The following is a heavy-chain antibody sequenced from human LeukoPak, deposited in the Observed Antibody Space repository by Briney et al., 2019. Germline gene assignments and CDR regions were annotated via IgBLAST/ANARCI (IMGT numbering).Heavy chain of an antibody. CDR3: ARDPPVGSGWGQNHFDY. Sequence: PGGSLRLSCAPSAFTFDAYTMHWVRQAPGKGLEWVALISYDGGNIYYSDSVQGRFTISRDNSKNTLYLQMNTLRPEDTAIYYCARDPPVGSGWGQNHFDYWGQGTLVTVSS. D-gene: IGHD6-19*01. J-gene: IGHJ4*02. CDR1: AFTFDAYT. V-gene: IGHV3-30*04. CDR2: ISYDGGNI.